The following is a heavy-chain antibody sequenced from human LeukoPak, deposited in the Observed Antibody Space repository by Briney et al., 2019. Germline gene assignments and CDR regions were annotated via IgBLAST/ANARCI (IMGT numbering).Heavy chain of an antibody. CDR1: GFAFSGSA. CDR2: ISGRGDKT. J-gene: IGHJ4*02. V-gene: IGHV3-23*01. Sequence: GGSLRLSCAASGFAFSGSAMSWVRQAPGRGLEGVSGISGRGDKTYYADFVKGRFTISRDNSKNTLRLQMNSLRDEDTAIYYCAKRVQNNAGPFHCWGQGTLASVSS. CDR3: AKRVQNNAGPFHC. D-gene: IGHD1-14*01.